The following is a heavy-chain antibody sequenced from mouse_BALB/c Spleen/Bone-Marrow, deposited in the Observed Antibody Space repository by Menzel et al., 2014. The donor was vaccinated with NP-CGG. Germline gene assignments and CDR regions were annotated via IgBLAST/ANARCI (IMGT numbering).Heavy chain of an antibody. CDR3: ASRDYYYYAWFAY. Sequence: VQLQQSGSALVKPGASMKISCKASGYSFTGYTMNWVKQSHGKNLEWIGGINPYNGGTTYNQKVKGKATLPVDKSSITADMDPITLTFEHSAVSSCASRDYYYYAWFAYWGQGTPVTVSA. D-gene: IGHD2-4*01. V-gene: IGHV1-26*01. CDR2: INPYNGGT. J-gene: IGHJ3*01. CDR1: GYSFTGYT.